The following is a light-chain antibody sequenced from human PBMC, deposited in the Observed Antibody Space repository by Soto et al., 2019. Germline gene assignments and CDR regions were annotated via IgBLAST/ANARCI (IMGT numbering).Light chain of an antibody. Sequence: DIHMTQSPSTLSASVGDIVTITCRASQSISSWLAWYQQKPGRAPNLLIYGTFSLESRVPSRFSGSGSGTEFTLTISSLQPDDFPTYYCQHYNDYSWTFGQGTKVEIK. CDR1: QSISSW. V-gene: IGKV1-5*03. J-gene: IGKJ1*01. CDR2: GTF. CDR3: QHYNDYSWT.